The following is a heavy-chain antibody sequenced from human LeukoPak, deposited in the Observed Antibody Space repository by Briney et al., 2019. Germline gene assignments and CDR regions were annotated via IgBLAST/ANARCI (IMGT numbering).Heavy chain of an antibody. Sequence: GGSLRLSCAASGFTFSNAWMTWVRKVPGKGLEWVGRIKSKTDGETTDYAAPVKGRFTISRDDSKNTLYLQMNSLKSEDTAVYYCTLGDGWLLNWGQGTLVTVSS. CDR2: IKSKTDGETT. D-gene: IGHD5-24*01. J-gene: IGHJ4*02. V-gene: IGHV3-15*01. CDR3: TLGDGWLLN. CDR1: GFTFSNAW.